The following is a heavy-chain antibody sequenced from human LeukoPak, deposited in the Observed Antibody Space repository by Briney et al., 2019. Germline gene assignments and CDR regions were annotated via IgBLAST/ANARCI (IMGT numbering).Heavy chain of an antibody. V-gene: IGHV3-48*03. CDR3: AKDLYGSGSFLDY. D-gene: IGHD3-10*01. CDR2: ISSSGSTI. J-gene: IGHJ4*02. Sequence: TGGSLRLSCAASGFTFSSYEMNWVRQAPGKGLEWVSYISSSGSTIYYADSVKGRFTISRDNAKNSVDLQMNSLRAEDTAVYYCAKDLYGSGSFLDYWGQGTLVTVSS. CDR1: GFTFSSYE.